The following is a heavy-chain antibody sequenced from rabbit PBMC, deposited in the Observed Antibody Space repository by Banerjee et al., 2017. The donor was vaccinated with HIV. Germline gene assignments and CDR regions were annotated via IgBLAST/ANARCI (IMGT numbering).Heavy chain of an antibody. CDR1: GFDFSSYY. V-gene: IGHV1S7*01. CDR3: ARAHSYDDYGDYDL. Sequence: QLKETGGGLVQPGGSLTLSCKASGFDFSSYYMSWVRQAPGKGLEWIGIIYAGKGSTDCASWVNGRFTISSDNAQNTVDLQMNSLTAADTATYFCARAHSYDDYGDYDLWGQGTLVTVS. CDR2: IYAGKGST. D-gene: IGHD2-1*01. J-gene: IGHJ4*01.